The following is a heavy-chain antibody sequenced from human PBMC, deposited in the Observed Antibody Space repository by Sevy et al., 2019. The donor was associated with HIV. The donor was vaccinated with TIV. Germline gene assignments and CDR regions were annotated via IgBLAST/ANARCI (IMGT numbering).Heavy chain of an antibody. D-gene: IGHD6-19*01. J-gene: IGHJ5*02. CDR1: GFSFRTNG. V-gene: IGHV3-30*18. CDR2: ISKNGDYK. Sequence: GGSLRLSCAGSGFSFRTNGMDWVRQAPGRGLDWVAVISKNGDYKSYADSVKGRFTISRDTSKNTLYLQMNSLRTEDTALYYGAKASGYRTGWYPRFDPWGQTTLVTVSS. CDR3: AKASGYRTGWYPRFDP.